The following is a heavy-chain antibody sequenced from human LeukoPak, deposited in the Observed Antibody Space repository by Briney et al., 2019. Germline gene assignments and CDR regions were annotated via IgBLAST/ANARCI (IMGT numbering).Heavy chain of an antibody. Sequence: PGGSLRLSCAASGFTFSSYAMSWVRQAPGKGLEWVSAISGSGGSTYYADSVKGRFTISRDNSKNTLYLQMNSLRAEDTAVYYCARWYTAMVAFDIWGQGTMVTVSS. CDR2: ISGSGGST. J-gene: IGHJ3*02. D-gene: IGHD5-18*01. V-gene: IGHV3-23*01. CDR1: GFTFSSYA. CDR3: ARWYTAMVAFDI.